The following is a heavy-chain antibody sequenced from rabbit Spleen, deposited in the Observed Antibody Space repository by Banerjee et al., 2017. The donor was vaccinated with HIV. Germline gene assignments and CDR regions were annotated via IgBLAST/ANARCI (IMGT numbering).Heavy chain of an antibody. J-gene: IGHJ4*01. V-gene: IGHV1S45*01. D-gene: IGHD4-1*01. Sequence: QQQLEESGGGLVKPEGSLKLSCTASGFSFSNKAVMCWVRQAPGKGLQWIACINAVTGKAVYATWAKGRFTFSKTSSTTVTLQLNSLSAADTARYFCARGGRSYSLWGPGTLVTVS. CDR1: GFSFSNKAV. CDR3: ARGGRSYSL. CDR2: INAVTGKA.